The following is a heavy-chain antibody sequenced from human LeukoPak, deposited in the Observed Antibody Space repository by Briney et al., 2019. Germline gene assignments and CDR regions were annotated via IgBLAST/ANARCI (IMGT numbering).Heavy chain of an antibody. D-gene: IGHD3-22*01. CDR3: ARSVRRITMIVGGGGFDY. V-gene: IGHV1-2*02. CDR1: GYTFTGYY. CDR2: INPNSGGT. J-gene: IGHJ4*02. Sequence: ASVKVSCKASGYTFTGYYMHWVRQAPGQGLEWMGWINPNSGGTNYAQKFQGRVTMTRDTSISTAYMELSRLRSDDTAVYYCARSVRRITMIVGGGGFDYWGQGTLVTVSS.